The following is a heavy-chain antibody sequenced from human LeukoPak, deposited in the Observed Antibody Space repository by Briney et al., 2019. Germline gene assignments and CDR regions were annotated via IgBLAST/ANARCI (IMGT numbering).Heavy chain of an antibody. CDR1: GFTFSTYS. CDR3: ARVLAVPVALYYPYGLDV. CDR2: IKQDGGVK. J-gene: IGHJ6*02. D-gene: IGHD2-2*01. Sequence: GGSLRLSCAASGFTFSTYSMNWVRQAPGKGLEWVANIKQDGGVKYYVGSVKGRFTISRDNAKNSLYLQMNSLRAEDTAVYFCARVLAVPVALYYPYGLDVWGQGTTVTVS. V-gene: IGHV3-7*04.